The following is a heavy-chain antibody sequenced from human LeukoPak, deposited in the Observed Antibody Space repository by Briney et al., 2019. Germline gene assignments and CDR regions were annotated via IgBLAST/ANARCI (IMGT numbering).Heavy chain of an antibody. CDR3: ARVYPLGAGDPYYYYYYMDV. CDR1: GGSISSYY. CDR2: IYTIVST. Sequence: SETLSLTCTVSGGSISSYYWSWIRQPAGKGLEWIGRIYTIVSTNYNPSLKSRVTMSVDASKNQFSLKLSSVTAADTAVYYCARVYPLGAGDPYYYYYYMDVWGKGTTVTVSS. V-gene: IGHV4-4*07. J-gene: IGHJ6*03. D-gene: IGHD3-10*01.